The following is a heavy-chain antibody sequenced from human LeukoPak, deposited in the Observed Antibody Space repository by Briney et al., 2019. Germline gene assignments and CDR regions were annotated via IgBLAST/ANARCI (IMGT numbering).Heavy chain of an antibody. CDR1: GYTFTNYD. Sequence: ASVKVSCKAPGYTFTNYDINWVRQATGQGLEWLGWMNPNSGNTGYARKFQGSVTMTRNTSITTAYMELNSLRSEDTAIYYCSRGLRDSSGKEYFDYWGQGTLVTVSS. CDR3: SRGLRDSSGKEYFDY. V-gene: IGHV1-8*01. J-gene: IGHJ4*02. CDR2: MNPNSGNT. D-gene: IGHD3-22*01.